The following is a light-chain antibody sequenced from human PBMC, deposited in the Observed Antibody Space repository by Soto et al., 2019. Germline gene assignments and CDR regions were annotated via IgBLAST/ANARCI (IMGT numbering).Light chain of an antibody. CDR2: SDN. CDR1: SSNIGTYR. J-gene: IGLJ1*01. Sequence: LTQPPSASGTPGQRVTISCSGSSSNIGTYRVSWYQHFPGTAPRLLIYSDNQRPSGVPDRFSASKSGASASLAISGLQSEDEDYFYCAAWDDSLNGCVFGTGTKVTVL. CDR3: AAWDDSLNGCV. V-gene: IGLV1-44*01.